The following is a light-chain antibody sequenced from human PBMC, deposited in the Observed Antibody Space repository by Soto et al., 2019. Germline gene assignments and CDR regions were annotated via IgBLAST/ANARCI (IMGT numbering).Light chain of an antibody. Sequence: QSALTQPASVSGSPGQSITISCTGTSSDFGGYNYVSWYQQHPGKAPKLMIYDVSNRPSGVSNRFSGSKSGNTASLTISGVQSEGEADYYCGSYTSSSTLIFGTGTKLTVL. CDR1: SSDFGGYNY. V-gene: IGLV2-14*01. CDR3: GSYTSSSTLI. CDR2: DVS. J-gene: IGLJ1*01.